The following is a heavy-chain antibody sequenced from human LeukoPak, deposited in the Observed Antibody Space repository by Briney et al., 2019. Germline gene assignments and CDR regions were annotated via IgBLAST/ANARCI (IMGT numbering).Heavy chain of an antibody. D-gene: IGHD3-22*01. J-gene: IGHJ4*02. CDR2: MNPNSGNT. CDR3: ASWGYYDSSGYYYFDY. V-gene: IGHV1-8*01. Sequence: GASVKVSCKASGYTFTSYDINWVRQATGQGLEWMGWMNPNSGNTGYAQKFQGRVTMTRNTSISTAYMELSSLRSEDTAVYYCASWGYYDSSGYYYFDYWGQGTLVTVSS. CDR1: GYTFTSYD.